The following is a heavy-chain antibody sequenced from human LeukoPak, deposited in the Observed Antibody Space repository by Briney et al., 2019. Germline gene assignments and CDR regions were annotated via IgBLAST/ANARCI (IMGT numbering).Heavy chain of an antibody. J-gene: IGHJ3*02. CDR1: GYTLTELS. V-gene: IGHV1-24*01. CDR3: ATDYNWGPRSAFDI. Sequence: ASVKVSCKVSGYTLTELSMHWVRQAPGKGLEWMGGFDPEDGETIYAQKFQGRVTMTEDTSTDTAYMELSSLRSEDTAVYYCATDYNWGPRSAFDIWGQGTMVTVSS. CDR2: FDPEDGET. D-gene: IGHD1-1*01.